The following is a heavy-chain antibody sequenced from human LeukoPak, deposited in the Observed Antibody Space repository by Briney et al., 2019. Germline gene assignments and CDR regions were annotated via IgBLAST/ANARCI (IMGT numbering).Heavy chain of an antibody. J-gene: IGHJ5*02. CDR1: GGSFSGYY. CDR3: ARGITYYYGPGSYYH. Sequence: SETLSLTCAVYGGSFSGYYWSWIRQPPGKGLEWIGEINHSGSTNYNPSLKSRVTISVDTSKNQFSLKLSSVTAADTAVYYCARGITYYYGPGSYYHWGQGTLVTVSS. D-gene: IGHD3-10*01. V-gene: IGHV4-34*01. CDR2: INHSGST.